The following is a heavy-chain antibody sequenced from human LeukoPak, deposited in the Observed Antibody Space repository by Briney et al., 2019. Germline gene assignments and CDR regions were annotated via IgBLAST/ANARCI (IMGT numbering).Heavy chain of an antibody. Sequence: PSQTLSLTCTVSGGSISTYYWSWLRQPPGKGLEWIAYVSHTGTPTYNPSFKSRVSISVDTSRNQFSLKLISVTAADTAVYYCAGEHYGGWRFDFWGQGTLVTVSS. CDR1: GGSISTYY. D-gene: IGHD2-21*01. CDR2: VSHTGTP. V-gene: IGHV4-59*01. CDR3: AGEHYGGWRFDF. J-gene: IGHJ4*02.